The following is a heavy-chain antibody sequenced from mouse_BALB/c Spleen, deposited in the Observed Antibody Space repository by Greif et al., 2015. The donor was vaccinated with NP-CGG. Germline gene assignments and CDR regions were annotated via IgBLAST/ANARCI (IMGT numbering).Heavy chain of an antibody. CDR2: IDPSDSYT. CDR3: ARKDNRGYAMDY. D-gene: IGHD1-3*01. Sequence: QVQLQQSGAELVKPGASVKLSCKASGYTFTSYWMHWVKQRPGRGLEWIGEIDPSDSYTNYNQKFKGKATLAVDKSSSTAYMQLSSLTSEDSAVYYCARKDNRGYAMDYWDQGSSVTVSS. V-gene: IGHV1-69*02. J-gene: IGHJ4*01. CDR1: GYTFTSYW.